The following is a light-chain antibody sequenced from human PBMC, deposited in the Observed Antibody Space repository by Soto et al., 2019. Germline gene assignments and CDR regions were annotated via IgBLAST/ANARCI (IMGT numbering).Light chain of an antibody. CDR3: QHYDNLPPFT. CDR1: QDIRKD. CDR2: GAS. V-gene: IGKV1-33*01. J-gene: IGKJ3*01. Sequence: DIQMTQSPSSLSASLGDRVTITCQASQDIRKDLSWYQQKPGRAPKLLIYGASNLETGVPSRFSGSGYGTDFTFTISSLQPEDIATYYCQHYDNLPPFTFGPGTKVAIK.